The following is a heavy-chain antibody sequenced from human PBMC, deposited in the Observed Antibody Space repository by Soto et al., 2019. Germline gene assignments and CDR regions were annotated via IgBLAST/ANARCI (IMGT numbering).Heavy chain of an antibody. CDR1: GGSISSYY. Sequence: SETLSLTCTVSGGSISSYYWSWIRQPPGKGLEWIGYIYYSGSTNYNPSPKSRVTISVDTSKNQFSLKLSSVTAADTAVYYCASARAVADTAFDYWGQGTLVTVSS. CDR2: IYYSGST. J-gene: IGHJ4*02. D-gene: IGHD6-19*01. V-gene: IGHV4-59*01. CDR3: ASARAVADTAFDY.